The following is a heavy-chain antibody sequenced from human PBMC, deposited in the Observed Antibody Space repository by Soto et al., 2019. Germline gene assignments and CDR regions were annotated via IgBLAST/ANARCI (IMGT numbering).Heavy chain of an antibody. CDR1: GGSISSGGYY. V-gene: IGHV4-31*03. J-gene: IGHJ4*02. CDR3: ARTWPSGSLDDY. Sequence: PSETLSLTCTVSGGSISSGGYYWSWIRQHPGKGLEWIGYIYYSGSTYYNPSLKSRVTISVDTSKNQFSLKLSSVTAADTAVYYCARTWPSGSLDDYWGQGTLVTVSS. D-gene: IGHD3-22*01. CDR2: IYYSGST.